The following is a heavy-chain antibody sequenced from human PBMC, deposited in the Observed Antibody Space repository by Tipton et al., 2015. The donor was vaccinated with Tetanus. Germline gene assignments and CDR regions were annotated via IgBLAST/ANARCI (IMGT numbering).Heavy chain of an antibody. CDR2: IYYSGST. V-gene: IGHV4-59*12. J-gene: IGHJ4*02. Sequence: TLSLTCTVSGGSISSYYWSWIRQPPGKGLEWIGYIYYSGSTNYNPSLKSRVTISVDTSKNQFSLKLSSVTAADTAVYYCAREWSYYYDSSGYYGYWGQGTLVTVSS. CDR1: GGSISSYY. D-gene: IGHD3-22*01. CDR3: AREWSYYYDSSGYYGY.